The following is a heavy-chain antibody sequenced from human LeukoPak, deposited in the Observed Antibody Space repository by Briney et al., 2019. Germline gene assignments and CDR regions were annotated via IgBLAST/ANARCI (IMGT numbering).Heavy chain of an antibody. V-gene: IGHV1-69*06. CDR1: GGTFSSYA. D-gene: IGHD3-22*01. Sequence: SVTVSCKASGGTFSSYAISWVRQAPGQGLEWMGGIIPIFGTANYAQKFQGRVTITADKSTSTAYMELSSLRSEDTAVYYCARGSMTPTYYYDSSGYTFLDYWGQGTLVTVSS. CDR2: IIPIFGTA. J-gene: IGHJ4*02. CDR3: ARGSMTPTYYYDSSGYTFLDY.